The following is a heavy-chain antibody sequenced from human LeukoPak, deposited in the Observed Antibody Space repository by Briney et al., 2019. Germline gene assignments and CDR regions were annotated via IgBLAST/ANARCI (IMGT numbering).Heavy chain of an antibody. D-gene: IGHD3-10*01. CDR2: IYYSGST. CDR3: ATSGPIYYGSGSYYNYFDY. Sequence: SETLSLTCTVSGGSISGSSYYWGWIRQPPGKGLEWIGSIYYSGSTYYNPSLKSRVTISVDTSKNQFSLKLSSVTAADTAVYYCATSGPIYYGSGSYYNYFDYWGQGTLVTVSS. V-gene: IGHV4-39*07. CDR1: GGSISGSSYY. J-gene: IGHJ4*02.